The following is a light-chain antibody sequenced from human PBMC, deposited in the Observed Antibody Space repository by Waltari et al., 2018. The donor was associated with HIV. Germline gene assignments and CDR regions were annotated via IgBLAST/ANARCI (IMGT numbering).Light chain of an antibody. CDR1: SSDVGGYNY. CDR3: CSYAGSYSWV. J-gene: IGLJ3*02. Sequence: QSALTQPRSVSGSPGQSVTISCTGPSSDVGGYNYVSWYQQHPGKAPKLMIYEVSWRPSGVPDRFFGSKSGNTASLTISGLQAEDEADYYCCSYAGSYSWVFGGGTKLTVL. V-gene: IGLV2-11*01. CDR2: EVS.